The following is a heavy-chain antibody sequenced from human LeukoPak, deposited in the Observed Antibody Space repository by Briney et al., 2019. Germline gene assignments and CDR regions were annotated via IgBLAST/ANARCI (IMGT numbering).Heavy chain of an antibody. D-gene: IGHD3-22*01. CDR1: GYTFTGYY. CDR3: ARGGYYDSSGYYSLGY. CDR2: INPSGGST. J-gene: IGHJ4*02. V-gene: IGHV1-46*01. Sequence: GASVKVSCKASGYTFTGYYMHWVRQAPGQGLEWMGIINPSGGSTSYAQKFQGRVTMTRDTSTSTVYMELSSLRSEDTAVYYCARGGYYDSSGYYSLGYWGQGTLVTVSS.